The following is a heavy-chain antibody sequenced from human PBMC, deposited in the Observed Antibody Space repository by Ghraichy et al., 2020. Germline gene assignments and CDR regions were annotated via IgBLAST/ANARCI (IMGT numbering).Heavy chain of an antibody. Sequence: SVKLSCKASGGTFSSYAISWVRQAPGQGLEWMGGIIPLFGTANYAQKFQGRVTITADESTSTAYMELSSLRSEDTAVYYCAGGGYSYDGRYYYYYYGMDVWGQGTTVTVSS. D-gene: IGHD5-18*01. CDR1: GGTFSSYA. V-gene: IGHV1-69*13. J-gene: IGHJ6*02. CDR2: IIPLFGTA. CDR3: AGGGYSYDGRYYYYYYGMDV.